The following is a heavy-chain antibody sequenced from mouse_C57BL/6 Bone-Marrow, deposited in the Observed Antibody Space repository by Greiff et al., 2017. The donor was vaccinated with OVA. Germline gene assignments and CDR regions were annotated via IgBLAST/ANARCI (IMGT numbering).Heavy chain of an antibody. D-gene: IGHD3-2*02. CDR3: ARPTLRQLRQHYFDY. CDR2: INPYNGGT. Sequence: EVQLQQSGPVLVKPGASVKMSCKASGYTFTEYYMNWVKQSHGKSLEWIGVINPYNGGTSYNQKFKGKATLTVDKSSSTAYMELNSLTSEDSAVYYCARPTLRQLRQHYFDYWGQVTTLTVSS. J-gene: IGHJ2*01. CDR1: GYTFTEYY. V-gene: IGHV1-19*01.